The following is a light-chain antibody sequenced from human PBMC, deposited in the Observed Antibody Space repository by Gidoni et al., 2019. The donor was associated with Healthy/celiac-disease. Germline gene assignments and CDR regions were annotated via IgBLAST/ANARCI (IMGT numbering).Light chain of an antibody. J-gene: IGLJ2*01. CDR2: GNS. V-gene: IGLV1-40*01. CDR3: QSYDSSLSGPYVV. Sequence: QSVLTQPPSVSGAPGQWVTISCTGSSSNIGAGYDVHWYQQLPGTAPKLLIYGNSNRPSGVPDRFSGSKSGTSASLAITGLQAEDEADYYCQSYDSSLSGPYVVFGGGTKLTVL. CDR1: SSNIGAGYD.